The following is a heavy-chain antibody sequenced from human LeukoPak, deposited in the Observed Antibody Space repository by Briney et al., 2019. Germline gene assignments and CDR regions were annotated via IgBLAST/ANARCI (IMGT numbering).Heavy chain of an antibody. CDR1: GGSFSGYY. J-gene: IGHJ6*03. CDR3: VTYYYDSSGQRLGYYMDV. D-gene: IGHD3-22*01. Sequence: SETLSLTCAVYGGSFSGYYWSWIRQPPGKGLEWIGEINHSGSTNYNPSLKSRVTISVDTSKNQFSLKLSSVTAADTAVYYCVTYYYDSSGQRLGYYMDVWGKGTTVTISS. V-gene: IGHV4-34*01. CDR2: INHSGST.